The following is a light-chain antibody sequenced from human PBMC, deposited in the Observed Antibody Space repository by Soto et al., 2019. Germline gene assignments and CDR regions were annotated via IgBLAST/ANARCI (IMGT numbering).Light chain of an antibody. J-gene: IGLJ1*01. CDR3: NSYTSKSTGV. CDR2: EVS. Sequence: CTGTSSDVGGYNYVSWYQQHPGKALKLIIYEVSNRPSGVSNRFSGSKSGNTASLTISGLQAEDEADYYCNSYTSKSTGVFGTGTQLTVL. CDR1: SSDVGGYNY. V-gene: IGLV2-14*01.